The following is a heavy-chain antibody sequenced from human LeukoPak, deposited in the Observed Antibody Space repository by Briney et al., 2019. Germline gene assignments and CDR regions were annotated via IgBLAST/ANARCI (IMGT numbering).Heavy chain of an antibody. J-gene: IGHJ3*02. CDR2: FDPEDGET. V-gene: IGHV1-24*01. Sequence: ASVKVSCKVSGYTLTELSMHWVRQAPGKGLEWMGGFDPEDGETIYAQKFQGRVTMTRDTSISTAYMELSRLRSDDTAVYYCARDLTTVTTNDAFDIWGQGTMVTVSS. CDR1: GYTLTELS. D-gene: IGHD4-17*01. CDR3: ARDLTTVTTNDAFDI.